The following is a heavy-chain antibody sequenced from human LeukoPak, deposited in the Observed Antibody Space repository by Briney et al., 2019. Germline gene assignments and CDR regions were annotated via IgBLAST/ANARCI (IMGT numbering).Heavy chain of an antibody. CDR3: ARGSKVRYYDFWSGYPTPFDY. Sequence: PSETLSLTCTVPGGSISSGGYYWSWIRQHPGKGLEWIGYIYYSGSTYYNPSLKGRVTISVDTSKNQFSLKLSSVTAADTAVYYCARGSKVRYYDFWSGYPTPFDYWGQGTLVTVSS. CDR1: GGSISSGGYY. J-gene: IGHJ4*02. V-gene: IGHV4-31*03. CDR2: IYYSGST. D-gene: IGHD3-3*01.